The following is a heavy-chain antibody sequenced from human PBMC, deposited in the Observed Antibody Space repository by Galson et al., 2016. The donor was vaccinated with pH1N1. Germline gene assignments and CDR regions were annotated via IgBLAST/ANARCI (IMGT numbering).Heavy chain of an antibody. V-gene: IGHV1-69*01. Sequence: CKASGGAFGSYGINWVRQAPGQGLEWMGGIIPIFNTVKYAQNFQGRVTITADESTTTAYMELSSLRSEETDMCYCARDDCYDTDLSDWYFDLWGRCTLLTVSS. D-gene: IGHD3-22*01. J-gene: IGHJ2*01. CDR3: ARDDCYDTDLSDWYFDL. CDR1: GGAFGSYG. CDR2: IIPIFNTV.